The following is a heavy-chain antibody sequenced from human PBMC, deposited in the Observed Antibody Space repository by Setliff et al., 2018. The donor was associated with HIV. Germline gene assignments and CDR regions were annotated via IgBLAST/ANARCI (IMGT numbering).Heavy chain of an antibody. CDR2: VSAYNGLT. D-gene: IGHD1-26*01. CDR1: GGTFSSYA. Sequence: GASVKVSCKASGGTFSSYAISWVRQAPGQGLEWMGWVSAYNGLTNYAQNLQGRVTMTTDTSSTTAFLELRSLRSDDTAMYDCARDRRYSGTYHIDYWGQGTRVTVSS. J-gene: IGHJ4*02. CDR3: ARDRRYSGTYHIDY. V-gene: IGHV1-18*01.